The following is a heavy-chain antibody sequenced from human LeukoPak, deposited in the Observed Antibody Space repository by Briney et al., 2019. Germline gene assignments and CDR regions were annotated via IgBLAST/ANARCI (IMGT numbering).Heavy chain of an antibody. CDR3: ARVHVSGYACDY. CDR1: GGSFSGYY. J-gene: IGHJ4*02. V-gene: IGHV4-34*01. Sequence: PSETLSLTCAVYGGSFSGYYWSWLRQPPGKGLEWIREINHSGSTNYNPSLKSRVTISVDTSKNQFSLKLSSVTAADTAVYYCARVHVSGYACDYWGQGTLVTVSS. CDR2: INHSGST. D-gene: IGHD5-12*01.